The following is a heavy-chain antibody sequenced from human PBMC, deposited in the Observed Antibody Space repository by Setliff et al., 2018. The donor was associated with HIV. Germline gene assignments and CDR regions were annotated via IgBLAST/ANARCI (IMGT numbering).Heavy chain of an antibody. Sequence: SETLSLTCTVSGGSLTSSSYYWGWIRQPPGKGLEWLGLVYYRGITFYSPSLKSPVTISIDTSKSQFSLKLSSVTAADTAVYYCARTHSGYFPYYFDYWGQGTLVTVSS. CDR2: VYYRGIT. D-gene: IGHD3-22*01. CDR1: GGSLTSSSYY. CDR3: ARTHSGYFPYYFDY. V-gene: IGHV4-39*07. J-gene: IGHJ4*02.